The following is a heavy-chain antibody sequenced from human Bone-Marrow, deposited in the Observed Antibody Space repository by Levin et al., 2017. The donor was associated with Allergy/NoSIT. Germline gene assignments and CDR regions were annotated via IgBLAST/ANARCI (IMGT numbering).Heavy chain of an antibody. CDR3: QAGNYNGPSVDHYYGMNV. V-gene: IGHV1-8*01. J-gene: IGHJ6*01. Sequence: ASVKVSCKASGFTFTTYDLYWVRQAAGQGLEWVGWMSPKTGNTAYARKFEGRVTMTSDTSISTAYMDLTGLTSEDTACYYCQAGNYNGPSVDHYYGMNVWGQGTTVTVSS. CDR1: GFTFTTYD. D-gene: IGHD1-1*01. CDR2: MSPKTGNT.